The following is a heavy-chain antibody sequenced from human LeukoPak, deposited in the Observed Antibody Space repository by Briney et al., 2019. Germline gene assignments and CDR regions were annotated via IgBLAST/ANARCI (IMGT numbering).Heavy chain of an antibody. D-gene: IGHD6-6*01. V-gene: IGHV1-69*13. CDR3: ARGDSIAARPGYYYYYMDV. Sequence: SVKVSCKASGGTFSSYAISWVRQAPGQGLEWMGGIIPIFGTANYAQKFQGRVTITADESTSTAYMELSSLRSEDTAVYYCARGDSIAARPGYYYYYMDVWGKGTTVTVSS. CDR1: GGTFSSYA. CDR2: IIPIFGTA. J-gene: IGHJ6*03.